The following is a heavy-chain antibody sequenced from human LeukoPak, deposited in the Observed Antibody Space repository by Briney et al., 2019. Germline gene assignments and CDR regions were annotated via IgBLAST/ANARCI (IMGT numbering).Heavy chain of an antibody. V-gene: IGHV3-21*01. CDR1: GFTFSSYS. D-gene: IGHD1-26*01. CDR2: ISSSSSFI. CDR3: ARGKGEWELLRQGLSS. J-gene: IGHJ5*02. Sequence: PGGSLRLSCGASGFTFSSYSMNWVRQAPGKGLEWVSSISSSSSFIYYADSVKGRFTISRDNAKNSLYLQMNSLRAEDTAVYYCARGKGEWELLRQGLSSWGQGTLVTVSS.